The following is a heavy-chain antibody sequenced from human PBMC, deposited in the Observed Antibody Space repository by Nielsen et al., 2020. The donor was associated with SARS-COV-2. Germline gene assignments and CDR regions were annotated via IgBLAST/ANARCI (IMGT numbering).Heavy chain of an antibody. V-gene: IGHV4-39*07. CDR1: GGSISRSTYY. J-gene: IGHJ4*02. CDR2: VYYSGST. D-gene: IGHD3-22*01. CDR3: ARFYYYDTTTYYYSFDN. Sequence: SETLSLTCTVSGGSISRSTYYWVWIRQPPGRGLEWIGTVYYSGSTYYNPSLQSRVTISVDTSRNQFSLKVTSVTAADTAVYYCARFYYYDTTTYYYSFDNWGQGILVTVSS.